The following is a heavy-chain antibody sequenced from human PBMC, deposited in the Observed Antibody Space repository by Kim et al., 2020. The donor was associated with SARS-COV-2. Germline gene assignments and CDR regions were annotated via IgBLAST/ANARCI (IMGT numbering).Heavy chain of an antibody. V-gene: IGHV5-10-1*01. CDR1: GYSFTSYW. CDR2: IDPSDSYT. D-gene: IGHD2-15*01. Sequence: GESLKISCKGSGYSFTSYWISWVRQMPGKGLEWMGRIDPSDSYTNYSPSFQGHVTISADKSISTAYLQWSSPKASDTAMYYCATMGRSYYYYYGMDVWGQGTTVTVSS. CDR3: ATMGRSYYYYYGMDV. J-gene: IGHJ6*02.